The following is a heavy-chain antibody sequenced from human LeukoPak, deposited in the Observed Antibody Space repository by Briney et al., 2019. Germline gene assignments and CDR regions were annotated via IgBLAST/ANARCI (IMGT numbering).Heavy chain of an antibody. CDR2: IWHDGSNK. V-gene: IGHV3-33*01. J-gene: IGHJ4*02. CDR1: GFTFDTFG. D-gene: IGHD6-19*01. CDR3: ARDRSTGSYFYFDY. Sequence: GRSLRLSCEASGFTFDTFGMYWVRQAPGKGLEWVAVIWHDGSNKYYADSVKGRFTISRDNSKNTLYLQMNSLRVEDTAVYYCARDRSTGSYFYFDYWGQGTLVTVSS.